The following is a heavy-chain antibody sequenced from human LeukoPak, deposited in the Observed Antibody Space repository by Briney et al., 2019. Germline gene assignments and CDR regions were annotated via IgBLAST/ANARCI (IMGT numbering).Heavy chain of an antibody. CDR3: ARQPGIAADNWFDP. V-gene: IGHV4-39*01. D-gene: IGHD6-13*01. J-gene: IGHJ5*02. CDR2: IYSGGST. Sequence: PSETLSLTCTVSGGSFSGRSYYWAWIRQSPGKGLEWIGSIYSGGSTFYTPSLKSRVAISVDTSKNHFSLRLSSATAADTAVYYCARQPGIAADNWFDPWGQGTLVTVSS. CDR1: GGSFSGRSYY.